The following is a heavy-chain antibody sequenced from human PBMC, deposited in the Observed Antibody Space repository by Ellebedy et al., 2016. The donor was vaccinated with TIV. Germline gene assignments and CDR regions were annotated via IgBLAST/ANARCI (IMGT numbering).Heavy chain of an antibody. V-gene: IGHV3-48*04. CDR2: ISRSGTTT. CDR1: GFSFSSYT. CDR3: ATATGEVNYFDY. D-gene: IGHD3-16*01. J-gene: IGHJ4*02. Sequence: GGSLRLSCAASGFSFSSYTMNWVRQAPGKGLEWISHISRSGTTTSYADSVKGRFTITRDNTKNSLYLQIDSLTAEDTAMYYCATATGEVNYFDYWGQGTLVTVSS.